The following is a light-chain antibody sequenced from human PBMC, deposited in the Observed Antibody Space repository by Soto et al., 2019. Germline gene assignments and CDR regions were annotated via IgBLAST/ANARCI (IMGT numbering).Light chain of an antibody. CDR1: TGDVTSGHW. V-gene: IGLV7-46*01. J-gene: IGLJ1*01. CDR2: DTD. Sequence: QAVVTQEPSLTVSPGGTVTLTCGSSTGDVTSGHWPHWFQQKPGQAPRTLIYDTDNKHPWTPARFSGSLLGGKAALTLSGAQPEDEGDYYCLVIFTGVGEVFGTGPKLTVL. CDR3: LVIFTGVGEV.